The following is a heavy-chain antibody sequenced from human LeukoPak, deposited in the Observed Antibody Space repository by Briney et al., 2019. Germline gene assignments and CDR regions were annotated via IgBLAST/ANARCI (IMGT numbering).Heavy chain of an antibody. V-gene: IGHV3-23*01. CDR3: AKLIEYCSSTSCSGFDP. D-gene: IGHD2-2*01. CDR1: GFTFSSYA. J-gene: IGHJ5*02. Sequence: GGSLRLSCAASGFTFSSYAMSWVRQAPGKGLEWVSAISGSGGSTYYADSVKGRFTISRDNSKNTLYLQMNSLRAEDTAVYYCAKLIEYCSSTSCSGFDPWGQGTLVTVSS. CDR2: ISGSGGST.